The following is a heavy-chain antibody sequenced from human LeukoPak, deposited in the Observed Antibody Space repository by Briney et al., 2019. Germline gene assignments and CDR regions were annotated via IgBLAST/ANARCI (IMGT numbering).Heavy chain of an antibody. CDR3: ARVTYYYGSGSQTD. V-gene: IGHV1-18*01. CDR2: ISAYNGNT. Sequence: ASVKVSCKASGFTFTSSAVQWVRQAPGQGLEWMGWISAYNGNTNYAQKLQGRVTMTTDTSTSTAYMELRSLRSDDTAVYYCARVTYYYGSGSQTDWGQGTLVTVSS. D-gene: IGHD3-10*01. CDR1: GFTFTSSA. J-gene: IGHJ4*02.